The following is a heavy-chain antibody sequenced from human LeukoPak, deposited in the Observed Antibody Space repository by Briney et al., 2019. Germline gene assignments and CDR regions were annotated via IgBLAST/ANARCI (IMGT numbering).Heavy chain of an antibody. V-gene: IGHV5-51*01. D-gene: IGHD3-3*01. J-gene: IGHJ4*02. Sequence: GEPLQISCQGSGSRFTNYWIGWARQMPGKGLEWMGIIYPGDSATRYSPSFQGQVTISADRSISTAYPKWSSLKASDSSMYDCARSGEGSGYFYYWGQGTVVTVSS. CDR2: IYPGDSAT. CDR3: ARSGEGSGYFYY. CDR1: GSRFTNYW.